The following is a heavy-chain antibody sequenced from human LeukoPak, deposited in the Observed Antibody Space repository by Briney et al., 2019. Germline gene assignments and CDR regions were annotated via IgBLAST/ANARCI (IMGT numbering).Heavy chain of an antibody. V-gene: IGHV4-31*03. CDR3: AGQEGATDAFDI. Sequence: SETLSLTCSVSGSSISSDYYWGWVRQHPGKGLEWIGYIYYSGSTYYNPSLKSRVTISVDTSKNQFSLKLSSVTAADTAVYYCAGQEGATDAFDIWGQGTMVTVSS. D-gene: IGHD4/OR15-4a*01. CDR2: IYYSGST. CDR1: GSSISSDYY. J-gene: IGHJ3*02.